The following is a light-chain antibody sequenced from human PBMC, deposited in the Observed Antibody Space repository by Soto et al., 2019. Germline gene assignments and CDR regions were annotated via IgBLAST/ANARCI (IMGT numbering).Light chain of an antibody. Sequence: EIVLTQSPATLSLSPGERATLSCRASQSLSSYLAWYQQKPGQAPRLLIYDASNRATGIPARFSGSGSGTDFTLTISSLEPEDFAVYHCQQRSSWPRTFGQGTKVDIK. CDR3: QQRSSWPRT. CDR1: QSLSSY. J-gene: IGKJ1*01. CDR2: DAS. V-gene: IGKV3-11*01.